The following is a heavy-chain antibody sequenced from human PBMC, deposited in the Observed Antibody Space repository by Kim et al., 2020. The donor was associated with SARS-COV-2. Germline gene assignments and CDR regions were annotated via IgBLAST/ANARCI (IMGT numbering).Heavy chain of an antibody. J-gene: IGHJ4*02. V-gene: IGHV1-46*01. Sequence: ASVKVSCKASGYTFTNYYMHWVRQAPGQGLEWMGIINPSGGSTSYAQKFQGRVTMTRDTSTSTVYMELSSLRSEDTAVYYCARDLGFGSSGSPGGMDYWGQGTLVTVSS. CDR3: ARDLGFGSSGSPGGMDY. D-gene: IGHD3-22*01. CDR2: INPSGGST. CDR1: GYTFTNYY.